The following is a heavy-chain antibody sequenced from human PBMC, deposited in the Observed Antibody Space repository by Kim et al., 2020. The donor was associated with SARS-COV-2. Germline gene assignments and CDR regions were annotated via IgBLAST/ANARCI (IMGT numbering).Heavy chain of an antibody. CDR3: ARDGIVDTIPTFDL. Sequence: SETLSLTCGVSGGSISSYYWNWIRQPPGKGLEWIGYIYHSGSTSYNPSLKSRVVVSVDTSKNQISLKMSSVTAADTAVYYCARDGIVDTIPTFDLWGQGTMVTVSS. CDR2: IYHSGST. J-gene: IGHJ3*01. D-gene: IGHD5-12*01. V-gene: IGHV4-59*01. CDR1: GGSISSYY.